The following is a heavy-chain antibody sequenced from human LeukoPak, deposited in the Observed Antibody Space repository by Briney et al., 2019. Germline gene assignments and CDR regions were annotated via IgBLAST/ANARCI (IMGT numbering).Heavy chain of an antibody. V-gene: IGHV4-34*01. CDR1: GGSFSGYY. J-gene: IGHJ4*02. CDR2: INHSGST. Sequence: SETLSLTCAVYGGSFSGYYWSWIRQPPGKGLEWIGEINHSGSTNYNPSLKSRVTISVDTSKNQFSLKLSSVTAADTAVYYCARGSGWYFYWGQGTLVTVSS. CDR3: ARGSGWYFY. D-gene: IGHD6-19*01.